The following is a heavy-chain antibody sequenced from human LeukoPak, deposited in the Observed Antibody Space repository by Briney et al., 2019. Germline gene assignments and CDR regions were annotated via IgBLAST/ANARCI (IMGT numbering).Heavy chain of an antibody. CDR1: GGSLSPYY. D-gene: IGHD1-1*01. CDR3: ARVKMSRDNVYYYYYLDV. V-gene: IGHV4-59*01. J-gene: IGHJ6*03. CDR2: ILYSGST. Sequence: SETLSLTCTVSGGSLSPYYWNWIRQPPGKGLEWIGHILYSGSTTYNPSLKSRVTISIDKSKNQFSLNLTSVTAADTAVYYRARVKMSRDNVYYYYYLDVWGKGTTVTVSS.